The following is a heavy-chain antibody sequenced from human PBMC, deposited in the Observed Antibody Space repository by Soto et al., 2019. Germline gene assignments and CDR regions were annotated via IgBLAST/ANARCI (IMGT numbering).Heavy chain of an antibody. V-gene: IGHV4-59*01. CDR2: IYYSGST. CDR3: ARYSYGSDYYFDY. J-gene: IGHJ4*02. D-gene: IGHD3-10*01. CDR1: GGSIKSYY. Sequence: PSETLSLTCTVSGGSIKSYYWSWIRQPPGKGQERLGSIYYSGSTNSSPSLMSRVTMSVYTSKNQFFLKLSAVIAADTAMYYCARYSYGSDYYFDYWGQGTLVTV.